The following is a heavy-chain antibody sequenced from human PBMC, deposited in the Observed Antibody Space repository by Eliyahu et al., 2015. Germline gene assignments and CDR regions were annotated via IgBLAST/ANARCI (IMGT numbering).Heavy chain of an antibody. CDR2: IDPVDSHT. Sequence: ETQLVQSGAEMKNPGASXRXSCXXSGXXFXTYWISWVRQXPGKGLEWMGRIDPVDSHTSYSPSFEGHVTMSADKSINTAYLEWSSLEASDTAIYYCARLVRSSGSAQFRWFDPWGQGTLVTVSS. J-gene: IGHJ5*02. CDR3: ARLVRSSGSAQFRWFDP. D-gene: IGHD3-10*01. CDR1: GXXFXTYW. V-gene: IGHV5-10-1*03.